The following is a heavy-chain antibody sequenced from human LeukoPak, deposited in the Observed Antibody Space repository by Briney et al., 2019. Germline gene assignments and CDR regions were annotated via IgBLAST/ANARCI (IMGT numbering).Heavy chain of an antibody. CDR2: INPNSGGT. Sequence: EASVKVSCKASGYTFTGYYMHWVRQAPGQGLEWMGWINPNSGGTNYAQKFQGRVTMTRDTSISTAYMELSRLRSNDTAVYYCARAKYYYGSAPTFDYWGQGTLVTVSS. CDR3: ARAKYYYGSAPTFDY. CDR1: GYTFTGYY. V-gene: IGHV1-2*02. J-gene: IGHJ4*02. D-gene: IGHD3-10*01.